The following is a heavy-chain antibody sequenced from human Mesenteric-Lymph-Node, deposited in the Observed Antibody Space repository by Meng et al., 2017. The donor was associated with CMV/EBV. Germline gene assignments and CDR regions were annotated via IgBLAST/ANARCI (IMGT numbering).Heavy chain of an antibody. Sequence: SVKVSCKASGGTFSSYAISWVRQAPGQGLEWMGGIIPILGMPNYAQKFQGRVTITADKSMSTVYMELSSLRSEDTAVYYCARDRGDSRGYDFWSGYYVYWGQGTLVTVSS. CDR1: GGTFSSYA. J-gene: IGHJ4*02. CDR2: IIPILGMP. D-gene: IGHD3-3*01. CDR3: ARDRGDSRGYDFWSGYYVY. V-gene: IGHV1-69*10.